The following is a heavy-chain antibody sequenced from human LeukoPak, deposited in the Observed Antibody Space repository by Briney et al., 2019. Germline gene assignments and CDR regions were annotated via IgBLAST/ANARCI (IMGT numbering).Heavy chain of an antibody. CDR2: INPSGGST. CDR1: GYTFTSYY. J-gene: IGHJ4*02. D-gene: IGHD5-18*01. V-gene: IGHV1-46*01. CDR3: ARDLGTVDTANGIAAY. Sequence: ASVKVSCKASGYTFTSYYMHWVRQAPGQGLEWMGIINPSGGSTSYAQKFQGRVTMTRDTSTSTVYMELSSLRSEDTAVYYCARDLGTVDTANGIAAYWGQGTLVTVAS.